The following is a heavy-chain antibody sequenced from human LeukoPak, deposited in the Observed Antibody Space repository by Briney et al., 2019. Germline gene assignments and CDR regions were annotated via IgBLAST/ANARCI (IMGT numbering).Heavy chain of an antibody. Sequence: SETLSLTCAVYGGSISSSSYYWGWIRQPPGKGLEWIGSIYYSGSTYYNPSLKSRVTISVDTSKNQFSLKLSSVTAADTAVYYCASVSASYSSSWYGPDPFDYWGQGTLVTVSS. J-gene: IGHJ4*02. CDR1: GGSISSSSYY. CDR2: IYYSGST. D-gene: IGHD6-13*01. V-gene: IGHV4-39*01. CDR3: ASVSASYSSSWYGPDPFDY.